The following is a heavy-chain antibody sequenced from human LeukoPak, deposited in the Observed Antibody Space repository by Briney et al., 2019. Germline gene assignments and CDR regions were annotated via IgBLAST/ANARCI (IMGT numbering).Heavy chain of an antibody. Sequence: GSLRLSCAASGFTFSSYGMHWVRQAPGKGLEWVAVISYDGSNKYYADSVKGRFTISRDNSKNTLYLQMNSLRAEDTAVYYCAKVRDYGDYRDAFDIWGQGTMVTVSS. CDR1: GFTFSSYG. CDR2: ISYDGSNK. D-gene: IGHD4-17*01. V-gene: IGHV3-30*18. CDR3: AKVRDYGDYRDAFDI. J-gene: IGHJ3*02.